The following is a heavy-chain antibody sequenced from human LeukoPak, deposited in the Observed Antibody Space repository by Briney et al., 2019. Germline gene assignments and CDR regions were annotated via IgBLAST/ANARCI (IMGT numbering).Heavy chain of an antibody. D-gene: IGHD3-10*01. CDR1: GYSFTSHW. V-gene: IGHV5-51*01. J-gene: IGHJ4*02. CDR3: ARLRWPRGGRSSFDY. CDR2: VNPDDSDT. Sequence: GESLKISCKGSGYSFTSHWMGWVPQMPGKGLEGMGIVNPDDSDTIYSPSFQGQVTISADESITTAYLQWSSLKASDTAMYYCARLRWPRGGRSSFDYWGQGALVTVSS.